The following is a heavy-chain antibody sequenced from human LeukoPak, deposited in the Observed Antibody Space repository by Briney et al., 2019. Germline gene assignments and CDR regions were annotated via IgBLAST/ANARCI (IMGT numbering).Heavy chain of an antibody. V-gene: IGHV3-20*04. CDR3: ASGIVDTAMADAFDI. D-gene: IGHD5-18*01. J-gene: IGHJ3*02. CDR2: INWNGGST. Sequence: GGSLRLSCAASGFTFDDYGMSWVRQAPGKGLEWVSGINWNGGSTGYADSVKGRFTISRDNAKNSLYLQMNSLRAEDTAVYYCASGIVDTAMADAFDIWGQGTMVTVSS. CDR1: GFTFDDYG.